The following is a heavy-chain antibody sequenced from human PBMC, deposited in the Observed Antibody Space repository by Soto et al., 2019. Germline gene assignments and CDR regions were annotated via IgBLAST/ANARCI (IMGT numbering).Heavy chain of an antibody. V-gene: IGHV1-18*01. CDR2: ISAYNGNT. D-gene: IGHD1-26*01. CDR1: GYTFTSYG. Sequence: ASVKVSCKASGYTFTSYGISWVRQAPGQGLEWMGWISAYNGNTNYAQKLQGRVTMTTDTSTSTAYMELRSLRSDDTAVYYCASLTENVGSYYHYYYYMDVWGKGTTVTVSS. CDR3: ASLTENVGSYYHYYYYMDV. J-gene: IGHJ6*03.